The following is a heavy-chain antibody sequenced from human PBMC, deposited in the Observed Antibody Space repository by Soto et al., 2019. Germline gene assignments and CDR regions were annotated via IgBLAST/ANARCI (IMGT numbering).Heavy chain of an antibody. CDR2: ISAYNGNT. V-gene: IGHV1-18*04. Sequence: ASVKVSCKASGYTFTSYGISWVRQAPGQGLEWMGWISAYNGNTNYAQKLQGRVTMTTDTSTSTAYMELRSLRSDDTAVYYCARDDYDILTGHPYYGMDVWGQGTTVTVSS. J-gene: IGHJ6*02. CDR1: GYTFTSYG. D-gene: IGHD3-9*01. CDR3: ARDDYDILTGHPYYGMDV.